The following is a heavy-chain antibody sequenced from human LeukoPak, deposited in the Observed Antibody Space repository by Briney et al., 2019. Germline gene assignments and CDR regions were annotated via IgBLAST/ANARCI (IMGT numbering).Heavy chain of an antibody. D-gene: IGHD4-11*01. J-gene: IGHJ3*02. Sequence: GRSLRLSCAASGFTFSIYTMTWVRQAPGEGLDWVSSIRSTGGSTYYADSVKGRFTISRDNSKNTLYLQMNSLRAEDTAVYYCANLDYGNPDDVFDIWGQGTMVTVSS. V-gene: IGHV3-23*01. CDR2: IRSTGGST. CDR1: GFTFSIYT. CDR3: ANLDYGNPDDVFDI.